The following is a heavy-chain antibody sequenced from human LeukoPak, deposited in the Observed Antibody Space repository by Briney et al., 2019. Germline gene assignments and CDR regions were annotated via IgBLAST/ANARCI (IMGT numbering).Heavy chain of an antibody. CDR2: IKEDGSEK. J-gene: IGHJ3*02. CDR3: ARREVVVTATAFDAFDI. CDR1: GCTFSSYW. D-gene: IGHD2-21*02. V-gene: IGHV3-7*05. Sequence: GGSLRLSCAASGCTFSSYWMSWVRQAPGKGLQWVANIKEDGSEKYYVDSVKGRFTISRDNAKNSLYLQMNSLRAEDTAVYYCARREVVVTATAFDAFDIWGQGTMVTVSS.